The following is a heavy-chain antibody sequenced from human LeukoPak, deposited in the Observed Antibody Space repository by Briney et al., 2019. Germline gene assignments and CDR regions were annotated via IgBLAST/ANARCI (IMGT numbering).Heavy chain of an antibody. CDR2: ISSSSSNI. CDR3: ARVKGFEEFIMLDF. CDR1: GFTFSSYS. Sequence: HPGGSLRLSCAASGFTFSSYSMNWVRQAPGKGLEWVSYISSSSSNIYYADSVKGRFTISRDNAKNSLYLQMNSLRAEDAAVYYCARVKGFEEFIMLDFWGKGTLVTVSS. J-gene: IGHJ4*02. D-gene: IGHD3-10*01. V-gene: IGHV3-48*01.